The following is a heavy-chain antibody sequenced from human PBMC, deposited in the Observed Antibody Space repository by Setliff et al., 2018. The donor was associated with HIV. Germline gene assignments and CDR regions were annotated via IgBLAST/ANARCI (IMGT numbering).Heavy chain of an antibody. CDR1: GYTFTGYY. D-gene: IGHD1-26*01. V-gene: IGHV1-2*02. Sequence: ASVKVSCKASGYTFTGYYMHWVRQAPGQGLEWMGWINPNSGGTNYAQKFQGRVAMTRNTSISTAYMELSSLRSEDTAVYYCARGEGWELPIPTHYMDVWGKGTTVTVSS. J-gene: IGHJ6*03. CDR3: ARGEGWELPIPTHYMDV. CDR2: INPNSGGT.